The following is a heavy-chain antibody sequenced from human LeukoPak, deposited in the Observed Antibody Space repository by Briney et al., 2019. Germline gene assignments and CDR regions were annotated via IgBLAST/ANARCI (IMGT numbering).Heavy chain of an antibody. V-gene: IGHV3-30*03. CDR1: GFTFSSYG. D-gene: IGHD5-12*01. CDR3: ARDAPQVPNSGWVFDYFDY. Sequence: GRSLRLSCAASGFTFSSYGMHWVRQAPGKGLEWVAVISYDGSNKYYADSVKGRFTISRDNAKNSLYLQMNSLRAEDTAVYYCARDAPQVPNSGWVFDYFDYWGQGTLVTVSS. CDR2: ISYDGSNK. J-gene: IGHJ4*02.